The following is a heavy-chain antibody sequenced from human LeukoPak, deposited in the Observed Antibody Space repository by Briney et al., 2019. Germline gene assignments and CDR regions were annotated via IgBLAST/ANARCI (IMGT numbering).Heavy chain of an antibody. V-gene: IGHV3-66*01. CDR3: ARAIGYSYGYSFDY. Sequence: GGSLRLSCAASGFTFSDYYMSWIRQAPGKGLEWVSVIYSGGSTYYADSVKSRFTISRDNSKNTLYLQMNSLRAEDTAVYYCARAIGYSYGYSFDYWGQGTLVTVSS. D-gene: IGHD5-18*01. CDR1: GFTFSDYY. J-gene: IGHJ4*02. CDR2: IYSGGST.